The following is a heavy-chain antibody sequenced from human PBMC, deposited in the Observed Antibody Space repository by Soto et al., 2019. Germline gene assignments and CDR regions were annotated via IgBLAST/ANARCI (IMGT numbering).Heavy chain of an antibody. CDR1: GYSISSGYY. Sequence: SETLSLTCAVSGYSISSGYYWGWIRQPPGKGLEWIGSIYHSGSTYYNPSLKSRVTISVDTSKNQFSLKLSSVTAADTAVYYCARDSGYDLYYFDYWGQGTLVTVS. D-gene: IGHD5-12*01. CDR3: ARDSGYDLYYFDY. J-gene: IGHJ4*02. CDR2: IYHSGST. V-gene: IGHV4-38-2*02.